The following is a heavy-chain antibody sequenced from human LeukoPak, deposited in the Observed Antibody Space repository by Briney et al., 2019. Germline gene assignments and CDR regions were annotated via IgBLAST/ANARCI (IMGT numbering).Heavy chain of an antibody. Sequence: GGSLRLSCAASGFTFSSYWMSWVRQAPGKGLEWVANIKQDGSEKYYVDSVKGRFTISRDNAKNSLYLQMNSLRAEDTAVYYCAREGVLRYFDWSQGYYMGVWGKGTTVTVSS. D-gene: IGHD3-9*01. CDR3: AREGVLRYFDWSQGYYMGV. V-gene: IGHV3-7*01. CDR2: IKQDGSEK. CDR1: GFTFSSYW. J-gene: IGHJ6*03.